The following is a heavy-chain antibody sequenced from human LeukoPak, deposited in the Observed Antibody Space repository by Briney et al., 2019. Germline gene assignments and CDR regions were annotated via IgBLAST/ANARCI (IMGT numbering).Heavy chain of an antibody. CDR3: ASGDKPRIPLSPFTH. CDR1: GCNFSSYS. CDR2: ISSIGSTR. J-gene: IGHJ1*01. V-gene: IGHV3-48*04. Sequence: PGGSLRLSCTASGCNFSSYSMNWVRQAAGEGLEWGSYISSIGSTRYYADSVTAQFTLSRANAQNSLYLPINRLRAEDTAVYSCASGDKPRIPLSPFTHWGQGPLVTVSS. D-gene: IGHD3-10*01.